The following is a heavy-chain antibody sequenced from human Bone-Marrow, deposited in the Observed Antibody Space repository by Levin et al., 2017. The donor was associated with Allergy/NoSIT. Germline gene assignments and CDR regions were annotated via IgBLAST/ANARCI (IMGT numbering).Heavy chain of an antibody. CDR3: ARGGYSGYDYVLNAFDS. J-gene: IGHJ3*02. Sequence: GESLKISCAASGFTFSSYSMNWVRQAPGKGLEWVSSISSSSSYIYYADSVKGRFTISRDNAKNSLYLQMNSLRAEDTAVYYCARGGYSGYDYVLNAFDSWGQGTMVTVSS. CDR2: ISSSSSYI. CDR1: GFTFSSYS. D-gene: IGHD5-12*01. V-gene: IGHV3-21*01.